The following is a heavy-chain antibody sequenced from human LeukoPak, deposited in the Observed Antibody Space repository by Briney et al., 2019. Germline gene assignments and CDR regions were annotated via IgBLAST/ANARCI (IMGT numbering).Heavy chain of an antibody. CDR1: GFTFSSYG. J-gene: IGHJ6*03. CDR2: IWYDGSNK. V-gene: IGHV3-33*01. Sequence: PGGSLRLSCAASGFTFSSYGMHWVRQAPGKGLEWVAVIWYDGSNKYYADSVKGRFTISRDNSKNTLYLQMNSLRAEDTAVYYCATSGGYYYYMDAWGKGTTVTVSS. CDR3: ATSGGYYYYMDA. D-gene: IGHD6-19*01.